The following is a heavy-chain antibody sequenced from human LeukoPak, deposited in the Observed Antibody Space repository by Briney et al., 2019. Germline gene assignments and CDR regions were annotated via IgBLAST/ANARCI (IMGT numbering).Heavy chain of an antibody. Sequence: GGSLRLSCAGSRFIFSSYSMHWVRQAPAKGLEWVAVISYDGSNKYYADSVKGRFTISRDNSKNTLYLQMDSLRTEDTAVFYCAKVKSGSYFDYWGQGTLVTVSS. CDR3: AKVKSGSYFDY. J-gene: IGHJ4*02. D-gene: IGHD1-26*01. CDR1: RFIFSSYS. CDR2: ISYDGSNK. V-gene: IGHV3-30-3*01.